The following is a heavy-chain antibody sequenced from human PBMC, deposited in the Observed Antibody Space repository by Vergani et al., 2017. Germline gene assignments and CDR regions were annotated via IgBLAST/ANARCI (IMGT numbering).Heavy chain of an antibody. CDR3: VHRLGYFDWDGAFDV. CDR1: GFSLTTGGEG. J-gene: IGHJ3*01. CDR2: VYWNDDE. D-gene: IGHD3-9*01. V-gene: IGHV2-5*01. Sequence: QITLRESGPTLVKPTQTLTLTCTFSGFSLTTGGEGVGWIRQPTGRALEWLAFVYWNDDERYSPSLKSRVTITKDTSKNEVILTMDTMDPVDTATYYCVHRLGYFDWDGAFDVWGPGTMVTVSS.